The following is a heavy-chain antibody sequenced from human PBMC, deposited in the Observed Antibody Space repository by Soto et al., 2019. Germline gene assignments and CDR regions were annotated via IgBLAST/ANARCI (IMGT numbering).Heavy chain of an antibody. CDR3: ARGSPIPMIVVAKGPFDY. Sequence: SDTLSLTCVALGGSFTCYYRSWTCRPPEKGLEWIGEIKHSGSTNYNPSVRSRVTISVDTSKNQFSLKLSSVTAADTAVYYCARGSPIPMIVVAKGPFDYWGQGTLVTVSS. V-gene: IGHV4-34*01. J-gene: IGHJ4*02. D-gene: IGHD3-22*01. CDR2: IKHSGST. CDR1: GGSFTCYY.